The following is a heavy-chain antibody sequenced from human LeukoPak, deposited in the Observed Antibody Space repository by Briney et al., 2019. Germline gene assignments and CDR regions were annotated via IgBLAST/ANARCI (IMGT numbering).Heavy chain of an antibody. V-gene: IGHV3-30*03. D-gene: IGHD3-10*01. CDR3: AHTHLTLWFGELLPKRGMGV. CDR2: ISYDGSNK. CDR1: GFTFSSYG. J-gene: IGHJ6*04. Sequence: QAGGSLRLSCAASGFTFSSYGMHWVRQAPGKGLEWVAVISYDGSNKYYADSVKGRFTISRDNSKNTLYLQMNSLRAEDTAVYYCAHTHLTLWFGELLPKRGMGVWGKGTTVTVSS.